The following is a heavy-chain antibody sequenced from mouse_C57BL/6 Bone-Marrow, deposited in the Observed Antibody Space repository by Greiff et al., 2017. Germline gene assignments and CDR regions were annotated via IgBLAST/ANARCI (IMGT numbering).Heavy chain of an antibody. D-gene: IGHD2-4*01. Sequence: EVQLLESGGGLVQPGGSLSLSCAASGFTFTDYYLSWVRQPPGKALEWLGFIRNKANGYTTEYSASVKGRLTISSDNSQSILYLHMNALRAEDSATYYCASVYDYGEDYWGQGTSVTVSS. CDR3: ASVYDYGEDY. V-gene: IGHV7-3*01. CDR1: GFTFTDYY. CDR2: IRNKANGYTT. J-gene: IGHJ4*01.